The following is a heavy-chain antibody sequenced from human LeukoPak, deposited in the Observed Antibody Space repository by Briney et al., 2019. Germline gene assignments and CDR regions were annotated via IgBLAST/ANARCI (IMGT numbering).Heavy chain of an antibody. V-gene: IGHV1-46*01. CDR2: INPSGGST. D-gene: IGHD1-26*01. J-gene: IGHJ6*03. Sequence: ASVKVSCKASGYTFTSYYMHWVRQAPGQGLEWMGIINPSGGSTSYAQKFQGRVTMTRDMSTSTVYMELSSLRSEDTAVYYCATYSGSYLTSRYYYYMDVWGKGTTVTVSS. CDR3: ATYSGSYLTSRYYYYMDV. CDR1: GYTFTSYY.